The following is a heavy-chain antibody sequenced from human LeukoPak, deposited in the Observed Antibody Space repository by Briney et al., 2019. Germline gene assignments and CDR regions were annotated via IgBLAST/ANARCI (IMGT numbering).Heavy chain of an antibody. V-gene: IGHV3-23*01. CDR3: AAYPSGSYYVTTFDY. CDR2: ISGSGGST. Sequence: GGSLRLSFAASGFTFSSYAMSWVRQAPGKGLEWVSAISGSGGSTYYADSVKGRFTISRDNSKNTLYLQMNSLRAEDTAVYYCAAYPSGSYYVTTFDYWGQGTLVTVSS. J-gene: IGHJ4*02. CDR1: GFTFSSYA. D-gene: IGHD1-26*01.